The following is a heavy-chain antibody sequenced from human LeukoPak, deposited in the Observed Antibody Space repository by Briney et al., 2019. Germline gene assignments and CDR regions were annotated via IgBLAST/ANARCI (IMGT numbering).Heavy chain of an antibody. CDR2: IYSDGIST. J-gene: IGHJ4*02. V-gene: IGHV3-74*01. Sequence: HLGGSLRLSCAASGFTFSSYWMHWVRQAPGKGLVWVSRIYSDGISTSYADSVKGRFTISRDNAKNTLYLQMNSLKAEDTAIYYCAREGGSYSNYFDYWGQGTLVTVSS. CDR3: AREGGSYSNYFDY. CDR1: GFTFSSYW. D-gene: IGHD1-26*01.